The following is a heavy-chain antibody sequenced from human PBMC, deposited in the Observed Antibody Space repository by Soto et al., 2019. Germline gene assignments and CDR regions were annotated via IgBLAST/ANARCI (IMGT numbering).Heavy chain of an antibody. CDR1: GFTVSSNY. V-gene: IGHV3-53*02. CDR2: IYSGGST. J-gene: IGHJ3*02. Sequence: EVQLVETGGGLIQPGGSLRLSCAVSGFTVSSNYMSWVRQAPGKGLEWVSVIYSGGSTYYADSVKGRFTISRDNSKNTLYLQMNSLRAEDTAVYYCARAVPAALDAFDIWRQGTMVTVSS. D-gene: IGHD2-2*01. CDR3: ARAVPAALDAFDI.